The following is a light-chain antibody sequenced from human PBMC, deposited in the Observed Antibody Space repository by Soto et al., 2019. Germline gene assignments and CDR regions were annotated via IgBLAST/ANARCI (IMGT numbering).Light chain of an antibody. CDR2: AAS. Sequence: DIHMTQSQSSLSASVGDRVTITCRASQGISTYLDCYQQKPGKVPKLLIYAASSLQSGVPSRFSGSGSGTDFTLTISSLQPEDFATYYCQQTYSTPRTFGEGTKVDIK. V-gene: IGKV1-39*01. CDR3: QQTYSTPRT. CDR1: QGISTY. J-gene: IGKJ1*01.